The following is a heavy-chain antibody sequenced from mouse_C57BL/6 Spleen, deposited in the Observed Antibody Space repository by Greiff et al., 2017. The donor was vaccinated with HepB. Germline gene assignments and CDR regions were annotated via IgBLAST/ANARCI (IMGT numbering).Heavy chain of an antibody. CDR1: GYAFRSSW. CDR2: IYPGDGDT. CDR3: ARTPYYAMDY. Sequence: QVQLQQSGPELVKPGASVKISCKASGYAFRSSWMNWVKPRPGKGLEWIGRIYPGDGDTNYNGKFKGKATLTADKSSSTAYMQLSSLTSEDSAVYFCARTPYYAMDYWGQGTSVTVSS. V-gene: IGHV1-82*01. J-gene: IGHJ4*01.